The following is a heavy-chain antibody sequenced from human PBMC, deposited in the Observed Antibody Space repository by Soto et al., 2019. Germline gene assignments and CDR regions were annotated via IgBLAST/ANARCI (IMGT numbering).Heavy chain of an antibody. V-gene: IGHV3-73*02. CDR1: GFTFSNSA. J-gene: IGHJ4*02. D-gene: IGHD2-8*01. CDR3: TRTNLMY. CDR2: IRSKANNYAT. Sequence: EVQLVESGGGLVQPGGSLKLSCAASGFTFSNSAIHWVRQAPGKGLEWVGRIRSKANNYATTYATSVKGRFTISRDDSKNTAYLQMNNLKTEDTAMYYCTRTNLMYWGLGTLVTVSS.